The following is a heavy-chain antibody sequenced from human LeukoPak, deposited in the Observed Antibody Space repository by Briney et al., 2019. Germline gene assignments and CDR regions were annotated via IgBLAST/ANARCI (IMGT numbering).Heavy chain of an antibody. CDR1: GGSISSYY. Sequence: PSVTLSLTCTVSGGSISSYYWSWIRQPPGKGLEWLGYIFSSGVTNYNPSLQSRVTISLDMSKNQFSLKLSSVTAADTAVYYCARHDDVPVIRHGFDHWGQGTLVTVSS. CDR2: IFSSGVT. D-gene: IGHD2-2*01. CDR3: ARHDDVPVIRHGFDH. J-gene: IGHJ4*02. V-gene: IGHV4-59*08.